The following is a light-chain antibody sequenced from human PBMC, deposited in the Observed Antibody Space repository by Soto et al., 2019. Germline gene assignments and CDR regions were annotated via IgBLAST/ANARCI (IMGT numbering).Light chain of an antibody. J-gene: IGKJ1*01. CDR1: QTISSW. Sequence: IKMTLSPSTLSGSVGDRVTITCRASQTISSWLAWYQQKPGKAPKLLIYKASTLKSGVPSRFRGSGSGTEFTLTISSLQPDDFATDYCQHYNSYSEAFGQGTKVDIK. V-gene: IGKV1-5*03. CDR2: KAS. CDR3: QHYNSYSEA.